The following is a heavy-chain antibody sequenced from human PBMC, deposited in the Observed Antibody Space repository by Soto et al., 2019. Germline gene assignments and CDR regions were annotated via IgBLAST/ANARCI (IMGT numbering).Heavy chain of an antibody. CDR2: ISYDGSNK. CDR3: ARDPVNYYGSWTYGMDV. CDR1: ELTFSRYA. V-gene: IGHV3-30-3*01. J-gene: IGHJ6*02. Sequence: QVHLVESGGGVVQPGRSLRLSCAASELTFSRYAMHWVRQAPGKGLEWVTVISYDGSNKYYADSVKGRFTISRDNSKNTLYMQMNSLRAEDTAVYYCARDPVNYYGSWTYGMDVWGQGTTVTVSS. D-gene: IGHD3-10*01.